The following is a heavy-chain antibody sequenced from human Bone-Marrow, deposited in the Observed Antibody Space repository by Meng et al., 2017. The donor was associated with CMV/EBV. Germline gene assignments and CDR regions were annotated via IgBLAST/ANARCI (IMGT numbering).Heavy chain of an antibody. V-gene: IGHV1-18*01. CDR1: GYTFTSYG. J-gene: IGHJ6*02. CDR3: AREISGWNQVLPSYYYGMDV. Sequence: ASVKVSCKASGYTFTSYGISWVRQAPGQGLEWMGWISAYNGNTNYAQKLQGRVTMTTDTSTSTAYMELRSLRSDDTAVYYCAREISGWNQVLPSYYYGMDVWGQGTTVTVSS. CDR2: ISAYNGNT. D-gene: IGHD1-14*01.